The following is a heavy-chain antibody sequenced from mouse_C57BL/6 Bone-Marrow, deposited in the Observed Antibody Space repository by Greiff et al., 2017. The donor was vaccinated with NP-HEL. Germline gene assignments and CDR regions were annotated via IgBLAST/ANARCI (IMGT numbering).Heavy chain of an antibody. Sequence: EVQGVESGGGLVQPKGSLKLSCAASGFSFNTYAMNWVRQAPGKGLEWVARIRSKSNNYATYYADSVKDRFTISRDDSESMLYLQMNNLKTEDTAMYYCVRQGNSNSLGYFDVWGTGTTVTVSS. CDR2: IRSKSNNYAT. J-gene: IGHJ1*03. D-gene: IGHD2-5*01. CDR1: GFSFNTYA. V-gene: IGHV10-1*01. CDR3: VRQGNSNSLGYFDV.